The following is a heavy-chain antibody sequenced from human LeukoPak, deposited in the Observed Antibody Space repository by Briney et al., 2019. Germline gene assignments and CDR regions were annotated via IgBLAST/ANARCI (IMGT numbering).Heavy chain of an antibody. J-gene: IGHJ4*02. CDR1: GGSISSYY. CDR2: IYYSGST. D-gene: IGHD3-3*01. CDR3: ARVSLTYYDFWSGKDTYYFDY. Sequence: SETLSLTCTVSGGSISSYYWSWIRQPPGKGLEWIGYIYYSGSTNYNPSLKSRVTISVDTSKNQFSLKLISVTAADTAVYYCARVSLTYYDFWSGKDTYYFDYWGQGTLVTVSS. V-gene: IGHV4-59*12.